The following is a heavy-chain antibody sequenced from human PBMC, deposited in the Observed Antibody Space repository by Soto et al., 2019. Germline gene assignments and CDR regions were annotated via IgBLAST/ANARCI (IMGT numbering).Heavy chain of an antibody. V-gene: IGHV1-8*01. Sequence: QVHLVQSGAEVKQPGASVKVSCRTSGYTFTHYDISWVRQTTGQGLEWMGWMNPDSANTGYAHKFQGRVTLTRDTSIRTAYMELNSLTSEDTATYYCARAIRDQLLSDYWGQGSLVIVSS. CDR1: GYTFTHYD. D-gene: IGHD1-26*01. J-gene: IGHJ4*02. CDR3: ARAIRDQLLSDY. CDR2: MNPDSANT.